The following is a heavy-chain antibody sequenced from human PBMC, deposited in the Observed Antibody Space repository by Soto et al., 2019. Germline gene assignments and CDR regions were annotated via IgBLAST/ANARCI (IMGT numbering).Heavy chain of an antibody. D-gene: IGHD3-16*02. J-gene: IGHJ4*02. Sequence: WASVKVSCKASGYTFTSYDINWVRQATGQGLEWMGWMNPNSGNTGYAQKFQGRVTMTRNTSISTAYMELSSLRSEDTAVYYCARATYYDYVWGSYRYQDFDYWGQGTLVTVSS. CDR2: MNPNSGNT. CDR1: GYTFTSYD. CDR3: ARATYYDYVWGSYRYQDFDY. V-gene: IGHV1-8*01.